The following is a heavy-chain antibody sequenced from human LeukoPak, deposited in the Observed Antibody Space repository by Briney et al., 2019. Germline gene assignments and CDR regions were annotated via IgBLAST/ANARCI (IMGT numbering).Heavy chain of an antibody. J-gene: IGHJ4*02. CDR3: ARRESRYYYDSSGYPY. Sequence: ASVKVSCKASGYTFTSYYMHWVRQAPGQGLEWMGIINPSGGSTSYAQKFQGRVTMTRDTSISTAYMELSRLRSDDTAVYYCARRESRYYYDSSGYPYWGQGTLVTVSS. CDR1: GYTFTSYY. D-gene: IGHD3-22*01. V-gene: IGHV1-46*01. CDR2: INPSGGST.